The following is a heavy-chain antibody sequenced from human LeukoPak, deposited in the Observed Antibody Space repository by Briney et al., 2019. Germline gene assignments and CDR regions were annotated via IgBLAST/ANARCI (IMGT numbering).Heavy chain of an antibody. J-gene: IGHJ4*02. V-gene: IGHV3-21*01. Sequence: PGGSLRLSCAASGFTFSTYNMNWVRQAPGKRLEWVSSISTSGSSTFYADSMKGRFTISRDNAKSSLYLQMSSLRAEDTAVYYCAREPGNNGDLDYWGQGTLVTVSS. CDR2: ISTSGSST. CDR1: GFTFSTYN. CDR3: AREPGNNGDLDY. D-gene: IGHD4-17*01.